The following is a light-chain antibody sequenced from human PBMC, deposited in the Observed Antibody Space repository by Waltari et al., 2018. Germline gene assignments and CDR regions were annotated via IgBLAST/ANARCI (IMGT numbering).Light chain of an antibody. J-gene: IGKJ1*01. CDR1: HGINNS. CDR3: QQLNSYQWT. CDR2: SAT. Sequence: IQLTQSPSSLSASVGHRVTITCRVSHGINNSLAWYQQKPGKAPKLLIYSATTLQSGVPSRFSGSGSGTEFTLTISSLQPEDFATYYCQQLNSYQWTFGQGTKVEIK. V-gene: IGKV1-9*01.